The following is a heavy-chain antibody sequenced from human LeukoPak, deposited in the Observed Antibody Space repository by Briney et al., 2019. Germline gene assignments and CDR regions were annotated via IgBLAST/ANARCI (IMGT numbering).Heavy chain of an antibody. V-gene: IGHV7-4-1*02. J-gene: IGHJ5*02. CDR3: ARDKATMVRGVRWFDP. CDR2: INTNTGNP. Sequence: ASVKVSCTASGYTFTSYAMNWVRQAPGQGLEWMGWINTNTGNPTYAQGFTGRFVFSLDTSVSTAYLQISSLKAEDTAVYYCARDKATMVRGVRWFDPWGQGTLVTVSS. CDR1: GYTFTSYA. D-gene: IGHD3-10*01.